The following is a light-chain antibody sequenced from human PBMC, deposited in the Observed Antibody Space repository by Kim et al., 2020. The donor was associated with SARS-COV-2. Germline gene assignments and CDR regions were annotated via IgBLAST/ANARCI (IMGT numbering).Light chain of an antibody. CDR1: QSIRSY. V-gene: IGKV1-39*01. Sequence: SESVGDRVTITCRASQSIRSYLNWYQQKPGKAPKALMYTASTLHSGVSSRFSGSGSGTDFTLTISSLQPEDCGIYYCQQTFSIPYTFGQGTKLEI. CDR3: QQTFSIPYT. CDR2: TAS. J-gene: IGKJ2*01.